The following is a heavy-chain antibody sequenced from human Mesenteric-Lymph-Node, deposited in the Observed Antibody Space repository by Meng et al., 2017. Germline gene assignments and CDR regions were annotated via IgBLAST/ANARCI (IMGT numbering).Heavy chain of an antibody. CDR2: ISGSGGST. CDR1: GFTFSSYA. J-gene: IGHJ4*02. CDR3: AKSRGNIVVVTATKREVYFDY. Sequence: GGSLRLSCAASGFTFSSYAMSWVRQAPGKGLEWVSAISGSGGSTYYADSVKGRFTISRDNSKNTLYLQMNSLRAEDTAVYYCAKSRGNIVVVTATKREVYFDYWGQGTLVTVSS. V-gene: IGHV3-23*01. D-gene: IGHD2-21*02.